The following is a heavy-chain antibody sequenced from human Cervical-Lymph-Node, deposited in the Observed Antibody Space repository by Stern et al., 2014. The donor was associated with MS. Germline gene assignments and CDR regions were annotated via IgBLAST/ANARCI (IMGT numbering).Heavy chain of an antibody. CDR2: ISADSGNT. D-gene: IGHD2-8*01. CDR1: GYTFTTYG. CDR3: ARDKMHAFDY. V-gene: IGHV1-18*01. Sequence: VQLVQSGTEVKKPGASVLVSCKASGYTFTTYGITWVRQAPGQGLEWMGWISADSGNTKYARKFQDRVTMTRDTPTGTAYMEVRSLRSEDTAVYYCARDKMHAFDYWGQGTQVTVPS. J-gene: IGHJ4*02.